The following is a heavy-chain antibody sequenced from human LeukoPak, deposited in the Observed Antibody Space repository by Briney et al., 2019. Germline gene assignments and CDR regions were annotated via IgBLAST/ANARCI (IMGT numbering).Heavy chain of an antibody. Sequence: ASVKVSCKASGYTFTRYGISWVRQAPGHGLECMGWISAYNGNTNYAQKLQGRVTMTTDTSTSTAYMELRSLRSDDTAVYYCARVRMVRGVIITYTHNWFDPWGQGTLVTVSS. J-gene: IGHJ5*02. V-gene: IGHV1-18*01. CDR3: ARVRMVRGVIITYTHNWFDP. CDR1: GYTFTRYG. CDR2: ISAYNGNT. D-gene: IGHD3-10*01.